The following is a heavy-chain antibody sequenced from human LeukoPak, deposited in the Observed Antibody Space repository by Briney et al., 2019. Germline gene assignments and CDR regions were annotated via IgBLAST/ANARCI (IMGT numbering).Heavy chain of an antibody. J-gene: IGHJ4*02. D-gene: IGHD5-18*01. Sequence: PSETLSLTCTVSGGSISSYYWSWIRQPPGKGLEWIGYIYYSGSTNYNPSLKSRVTISVDTSKNQFSLKLSSVTAADTAVYYCAGPERIHSAIDYGGQGTLVTVSS. CDR2: IYYSGST. V-gene: IGHV4-59*01. CDR1: GGSISSYY. CDR3: AGPERIHSAIDY.